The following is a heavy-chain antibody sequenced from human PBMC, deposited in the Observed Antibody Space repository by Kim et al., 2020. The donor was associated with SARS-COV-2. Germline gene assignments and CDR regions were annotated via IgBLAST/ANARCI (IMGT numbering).Heavy chain of an antibody. CDR2: IIPIFGTA. J-gene: IGHJ4*02. V-gene: IGHV1-69*06. Sequence: SVKVSCKASGGTFSSYAISWVRQAPGQGLEWMGGIIPIFGTANYAQKFQGRVTITADKSTNTAYMELSSLRSEDTAVYYCAREWRYCSGGSCYVRGFDYWGQRTLVTVSS. CDR3: AREWRYCSGGSCYVRGFDY. D-gene: IGHD2-15*01. CDR1: GGTFSSYA.